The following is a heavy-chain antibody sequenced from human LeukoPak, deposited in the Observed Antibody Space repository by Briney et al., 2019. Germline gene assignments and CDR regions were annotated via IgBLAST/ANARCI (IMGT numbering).Heavy chain of an antibody. D-gene: IGHD3-3*01. J-gene: IGHJ4*02. V-gene: IGHV3-23*01. CDR2: ISGSGGNT. CDR1: GFTFSSYA. CDR3: AKGPYHDFWSGLLH. Sequence: GGSLRLSCAASGFTFSSYAMTCPRQAPGKGLEWLSSISGSGGNTYYADSMKGRLTISRDNAKNTLYLQLNSLRAEDTGVFYCAKGPYHDFWSGLLHWGQGTLVTVSS.